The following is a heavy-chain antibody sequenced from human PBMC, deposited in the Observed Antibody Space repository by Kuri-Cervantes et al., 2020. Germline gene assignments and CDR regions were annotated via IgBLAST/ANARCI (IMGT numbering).Heavy chain of an antibody. CDR1: GYTFTSYG. D-gene: IGHD3-10*01. CDR2: ISAYNGDT. J-gene: IGHJ5*02. Sequence: ASVKVSCKASGYTFTSYGISWVRQAPGQGLEWMGWISAYNGDTNYAQKFQGRVTMTRDTSISTAYMELSRLRSDDTAVYYCAREALSPLLWSSGSGWFDPWGQGTLVTVSS. CDR3: AREALSPLLWSSGSGWFDP. V-gene: IGHV1-18*01.